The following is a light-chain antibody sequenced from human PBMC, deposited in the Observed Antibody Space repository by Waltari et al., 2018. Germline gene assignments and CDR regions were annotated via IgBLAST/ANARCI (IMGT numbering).Light chain of an antibody. CDR1: TSDVGSYNL. CDR3: CSYAGSITWV. J-gene: IGLJ3*02. CDR2: EVT. Sequence: QSALTQPASVSGSPGQSITISCTGSTSDVGSYNLVSWYQQYPGKAPKLMISEVTKRPSGVSNRFSGSKSGNTASLTISGLQAEDEADYYCCSYAGSITWVFGGGTKLTVL. V-gene: IGLV2-23*02.